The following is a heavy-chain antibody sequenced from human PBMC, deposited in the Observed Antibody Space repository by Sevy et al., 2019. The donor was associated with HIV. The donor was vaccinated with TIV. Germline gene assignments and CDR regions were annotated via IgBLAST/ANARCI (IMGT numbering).Heavy chain of an antibody. CDR3: ARASSCGGDCYYLQY. J-gene: IGHJ1*01. Sequence: ASVKVSCKSSGDSFSGYTIIWVRQAPGQGLEWMGGIITISGPAGPTNSAQNFQDRATITADISTHTAYMELSSLRSEDTALYFCARASSCGGDCYYLQYWGQGTLVTVSS. V-gene: IGHV1-69*06. CDR1: GDSFSGYT. CDR2: IITISGPAGPT. D-gene: IGHD2-21*02.